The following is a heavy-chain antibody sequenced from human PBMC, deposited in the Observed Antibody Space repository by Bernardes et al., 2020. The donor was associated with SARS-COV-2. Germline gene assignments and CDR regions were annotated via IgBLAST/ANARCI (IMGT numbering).Heavy chain of an antibody. CDR1: GYAFRSYG. J-gene: IGHJ6*02. CDR3: AREVMVRISDTYRNGMDL. V-gene: IGHV1-18*01. D-gene: IGHD3-10*01. CDR2: ISGFNGDT. Sequence: ASVQVSCKAFGYAFRSYGISWARQAPGQGLEWMGWISGFNGDTSYIQKIQDRVTMTTDTSTSTGYMDLRDLRSDDTAVYYCAREVMVRISDTYRNGMDLWGQGTTVTVSS.